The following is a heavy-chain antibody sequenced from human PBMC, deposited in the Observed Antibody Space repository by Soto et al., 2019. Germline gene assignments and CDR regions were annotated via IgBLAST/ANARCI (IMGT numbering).Heavy chain of an antibody. V-gene: IGHV3-30*04. D-gene: IGHD5-12*01. CDR3: ARDLGGYVHLWDKSNY. J-gene: IGHJ1*01. Sequence: QVQLVESGGSVVQPGASLTLSCAASGFRFSGFGMHWVRQAPGKGLEWVAVISFDASEKFYVDSVKGRFSISRDDSHSKVFLQMNSLRREDTGVYYCARDLGGYVHLWDKSNYWGQGTLVNVS. CDR1: GFRFSGFG. CDR2: ISFDASEK.